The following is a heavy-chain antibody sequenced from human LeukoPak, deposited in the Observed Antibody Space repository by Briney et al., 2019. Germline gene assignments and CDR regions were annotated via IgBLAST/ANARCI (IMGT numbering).Heavy chain of an antibody. CDR2: ISYDGSNK. Sequence: GRSLRLSCAGYGFTFSTYAMHWVRQAPGKGLEWVAVISYDGSNKYYADSVKGRFTISRDNSKNTLYLQMNSLRAEDTAEYYCAGDIQSSSWFYYYYYGMDGWGKRATVTVSS. CDR1: GFTFSTYA. V-gene: IGHV3-30*04. CDR3: AGDIQSSSWFYYYYYGMDG. D-gene: IGHD6-13*01. J-gene: IGHJ6*04.